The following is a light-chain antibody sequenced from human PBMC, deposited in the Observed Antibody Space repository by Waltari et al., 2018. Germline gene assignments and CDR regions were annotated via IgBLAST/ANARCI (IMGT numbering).Light chain of an antibody. CDR1: QSVSGS. J-gene: IGKJ4*01. CDR2: DAS. Sequence: DIVLTQSPATLSLSPGERATLSCRASQSVSGSLAWYQQKPGQAPRLLIYDASNRATGIPARFSGSGSGTDFTLTISSLEPEDCAVYYCQQRGTWPLTFGGGTKVDI. CDR3: QQRGTWPLT. V-gene: IGKV3-11*01.